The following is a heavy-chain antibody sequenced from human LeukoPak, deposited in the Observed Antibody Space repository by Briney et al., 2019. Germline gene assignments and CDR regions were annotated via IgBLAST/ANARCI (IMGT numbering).Heavy chain of an antibody. J-gene: IGHJ5*02. Sequence: SETLSLTCTVSGGSISSGSYYWNWIRQPAGKGLEWIGRIYTSGSTSYNPSLKSRVTISVDTSKNQISLKVRSATAADTAVYYCARTTEDCSSTSCYQYWFDPWGQGTLVTVSS. V-gene: IGHV4-61*02. CDR2: IYTSGST. CDR1: GGSISSGSYY. CDR3: ARTTEDCSSTSCYQYWFDP. D-gene: IGHD2-2*01.